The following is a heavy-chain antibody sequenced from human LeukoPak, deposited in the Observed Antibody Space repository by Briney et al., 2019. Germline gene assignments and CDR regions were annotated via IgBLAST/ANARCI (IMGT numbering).Heavy chain of an antibody. Sequence: SETLSLTCAVYGGSFSDYYWSWIRQPPGKGLEWIGEIHRSGSTNYNPSLKSRVTISVDTSKNQFSLRLSSVTAADTAVYYCARATGYMIEDYFDYWGQGILVTVSS. D-gene: IGHD3-22*01. J-gene: IGHJ4*02. CDR3: ARATGYMIEDYFDY. V-gene: IGHV4-34*01. CDR1: GGSFSDYY. CDR2: IHRSGST.